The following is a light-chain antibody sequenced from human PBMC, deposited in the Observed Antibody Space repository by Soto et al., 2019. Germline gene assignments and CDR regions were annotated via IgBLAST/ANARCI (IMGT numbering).Light chain of an antibody. Sequence: EIVMTQSPATLSVSPGERVTLSCRASHSVSRSLAWYQQKPGQAPRLLISGASTRAAGVPARFSGSGSGTDFTLTISSLQSEDFAVYYCQHYNTWPWTFGQGTKVDIK. CDR3: QHYNTWPWT. V-gene: IGKV3-15*01. J-gene: IGKJ1*01. CDR1: HSVSRS. CDR2: GAS.